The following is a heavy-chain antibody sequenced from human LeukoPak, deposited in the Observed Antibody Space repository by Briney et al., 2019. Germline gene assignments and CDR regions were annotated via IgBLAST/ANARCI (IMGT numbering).Heavy chain of an antibody. CDR1: GGSVSSGSYY. CDR3: ARSEDTFGGVIVINY. Sequence: SETLSLTCTVSGGSVSSGSYYWSWIRQPPGKGLEWIGYIYYSGSTNYNPSLKSQVTISVDTSKNQFSLKLSSVTAADTAVYYCARSEDTFGGVIVINYWGQGTLVTVSS. CDR2: IYYSGST. D-gene: IGHD3-16*02. V-gene: IGHV4-61*01. J-gene: IGHJ4*02.